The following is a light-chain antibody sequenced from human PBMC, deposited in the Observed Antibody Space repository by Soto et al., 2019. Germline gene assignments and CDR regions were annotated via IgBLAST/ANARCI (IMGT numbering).Light chain of an antibody. CDR3: QQRSNWLFT. CDR1: QSVSSY. J-gene: IGKJ3*01. V-gene: IGKV3-11*01. CDR2: DAS. Sequence: EIVLTQSPATLSLSPGERATLSGRASQSVSSYLAWYQQKPGQAPRLLIYDASNRATGIPARFSGSGSGTDFTLTISSLEPKDFAVYYCQQRSNWLFTFGPGTKVDIK.